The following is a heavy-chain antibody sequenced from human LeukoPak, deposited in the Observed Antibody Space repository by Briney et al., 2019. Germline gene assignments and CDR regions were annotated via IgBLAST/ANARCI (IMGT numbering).Heavy chain of an antibody. J-gene: IGHJ4*02. CDR2: ISAYNGNT. Sequence: ASVKVSCKASGYTFTSYGISWVRQAPGQGLEWMGWISAYNGNTNYAQKLQGRVTMTTDTSTSTAYMELRSLRSDDTAVYYCANRRCSGCPFDYWGQGTLVTVSS. D-gene: IGHD5-12*01. CDR1: GYTFTSYG. V-gene: IGHV1-18*01. CDR3: ANRRCSGCPFDY.